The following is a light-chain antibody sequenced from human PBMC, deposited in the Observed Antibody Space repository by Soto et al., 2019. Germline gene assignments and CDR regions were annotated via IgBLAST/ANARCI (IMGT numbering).Light chain of an antibody. Sequence: DIQMTQSPSPLYASVGDRVTITFRASQSITSWLAWYQQKPGKAPKLLIYKATSVESGVPSRVSGSGSGTEFTLTISSLQPDDFATYYCQQYNNYPWTFGQGTQVEIK. CDR2: KAT. V-gene: IGKV1-5*03. CDR1: QSITSW. J-gene: IGKJ1*01. CDR3: QQYNNYPWT.